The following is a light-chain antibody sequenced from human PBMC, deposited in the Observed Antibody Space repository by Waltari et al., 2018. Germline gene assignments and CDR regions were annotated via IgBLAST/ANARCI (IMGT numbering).Light chain of an antibody. CDR2: TAS. CDR3: LQHHTYPWT. J-gene: IGKJ1*01. CDR1: QDIRND. V-gene: IGKV1-17*01. Sequence: DIQMTQSPSSLSASVGDRVTFPCLASQDIRNDLGWYQQKPGKPPKRLIYTASTLQSGVPSRFSGTGSGTEFTLTISSRQPEDFATYYCLQHHTYPWTFGQGTKVEIK.